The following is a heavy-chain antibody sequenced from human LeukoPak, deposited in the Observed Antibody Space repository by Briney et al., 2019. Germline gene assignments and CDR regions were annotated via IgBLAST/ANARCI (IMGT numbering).Heavy chain of an antibody. J-gene: IGHJ6*03. CDR3: ASLARSGSQRGHYYYYYMDV. Sequence: SETLSLTCTVSGDSISTSNSYWGWIRQPPGKGLEWIGEINHSGSTNYNPSLKSRVTISVDTSKNQFSLKLSSVTAADTAVYYCASLARSGSQRGHYYYYYMDVWGKGTTVTISS. CDR2: INHSGST. D-gene: IGHD6-19*01. V-gene: IGHV4-39*07. CDR1: GDSISTSNSY.